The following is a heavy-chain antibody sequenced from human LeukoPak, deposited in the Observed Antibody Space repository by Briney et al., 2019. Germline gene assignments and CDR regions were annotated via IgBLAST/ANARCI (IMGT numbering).Heavy chain of an antibody. CDR2: INHSGST. CDR3: ARVDGSSWYGYYYYYYMDV. J-gene: IGHJ6*03. Sequence: PSETLSLTCAVYGGSLSGYYWSWIRQPPGKGLEWIGEINHSGSTNYNPSLKSRVTISVDTSKNQFSLKLSSVTAADTAVYYCARVDGSSWYGYYYYYYMDVWGKGTTVTVSS. V-gene: IGHV4-34*01. CDR1: GGSLSGYY. D-gene: IGHD6-13*01.